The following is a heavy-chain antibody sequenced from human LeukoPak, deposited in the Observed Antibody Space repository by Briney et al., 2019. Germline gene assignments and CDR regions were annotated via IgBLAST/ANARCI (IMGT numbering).Heavy chain of an antibody. CDR1: GGSISSGSYY. CDR3: AREAYQLPHDAAYYYYYMDV. V-gene: IGHV4-61*02. D-gene: IGHD2-2*01. Sequence: SETLSLTCTVSGGSISSGSYYWSWIRQPAGKGLEWIGRIYTSGSTNYNPSLKSRVTISVDTSKNQFSLKLSSVTAADTAVYYCAREAYQLPHDAAYYYYYMDVWGKGTTVTISS. CDR2: IYTSGST. J-gene: IGHJ6*03.